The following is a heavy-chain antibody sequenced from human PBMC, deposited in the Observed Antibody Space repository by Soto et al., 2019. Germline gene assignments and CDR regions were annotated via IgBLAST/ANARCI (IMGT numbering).Heavy chain of an antibody. CDR3: ARDLGSNYGSFAY. D-gene: IGHD4-17*01. V-gene: IGHV3-30-3*01. CDR1: GFTFSNYA. Sequence: GSLRLSCVASGFTFSNYAMNWVRQAPGKGLEWVAVISYDGSNKYYADSVKGRITISRDNSRNTLYLQMNNLRAEDTAMYYCARDLGSNYGSFAYWGQGTLVTVSS. J-gene: IGHJ4*02. CDR2: ISYDGSNK.